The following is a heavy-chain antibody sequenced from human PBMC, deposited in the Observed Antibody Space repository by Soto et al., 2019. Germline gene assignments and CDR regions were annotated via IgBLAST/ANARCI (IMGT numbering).Heavy chain of an antibody. J-gene: IGHJ6*03. Sequence: GGSLRLSCAASGFTFSSYGMHWVRQAPGKGLEWVAVIWYDGSNKYYADSVKGRFTISRDNSKNTLYLQMNSLRAEDTAVYYCARDGATRGVYYYYYMDVWGKGTTVTVSS. CDR2: IWYDGSNK. CDR1: GFTFSSYG. D-gene: IGHD1-26*01. V-gene: IGHV3-33*01. CDR3: ARDGATRGVYYYYYMDV.